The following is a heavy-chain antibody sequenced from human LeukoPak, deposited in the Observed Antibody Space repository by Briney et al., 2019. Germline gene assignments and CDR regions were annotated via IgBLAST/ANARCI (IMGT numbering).Heavy chain of an antibody. D-gene: IGHD3-10*01. J-gene: IGHJ5*02. V-gene: IGHV3-23*01. CDR3: ARDSKVLYGSGSYYYWFDP. Sequence: HPRASLRLSCAASGFTFSSYAMSWVRQAPGKGLEWVSAITGSGGSTYYADSVKGRFTISRDNAKNSLYLQMNSLRAEDTAVYYCARDSKVLYGSGSYYYWFDPWGQGTLVTVSS. CDR2: ITGSGGST. CDR1: GFTFSSYA.